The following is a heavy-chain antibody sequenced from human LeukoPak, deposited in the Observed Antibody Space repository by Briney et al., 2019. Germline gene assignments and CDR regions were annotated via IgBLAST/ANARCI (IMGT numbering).Heavy chain of an antibody. V-gene: IGHV3-23*01. J-gene: IGHJ4*02. CDR3: ARRAGGYSHPYDY. CDR1: GFTFSSFA. Sequence: SGGSLRLSCAASGFTFSSFAMSWVRQAPGKGLEWVSAISSSGDNTYYADSVKGRFTISRDNSKNTLYLQMNSLRAEDTAVYYCARRAGGYSHPYDYWGQGILVTVSS. D-gene: IGHD4-23*01. CDR2: ISSSGDNT.